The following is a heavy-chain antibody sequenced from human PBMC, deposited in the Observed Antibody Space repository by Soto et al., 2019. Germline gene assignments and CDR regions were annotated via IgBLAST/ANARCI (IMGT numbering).Heavy chain of an antibody. J-gene: IGHJ4*02. CDR3: AKALGELSPESYDY. CDR2: ISYDGSDK. Sequence: QVQLVEYGGGVVQPGRSLRLSCAASGFTFSSYAMHCVRQAPVKGLEWVAGISYDGSDKYYADSVKGRFTISRDNSKNTLNLQMNSLRADDTAVYYCAKALGELSPESYDYWGQGTLITVSS. V-gene: IGHV3-30*18. D-gene: IGHD3-16*02. CDR1: GFTFSSYA.